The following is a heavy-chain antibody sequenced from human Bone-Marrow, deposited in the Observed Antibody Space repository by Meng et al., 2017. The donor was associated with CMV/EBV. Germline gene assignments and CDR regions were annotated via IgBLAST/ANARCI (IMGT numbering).Heavy chain of an antibody. CDR2: INPNSGGT. D-gene: IGHD2-8*01. V-gene: IGHV1-2*02. Sequence: ASVKVSCKASGYTFTGYYMHWVRQAPGQGLEWMGWINPNSGGTNYAQKFQGRVTTTRDTSISTAYMELSRLRSDDTAVYYCARRVSYYHYGMDVWGQGTTVTVSS. CDR1: GYTFTGYY. CDR3: ARRVSYYHYGMDV. J-gene: IGHJ6*02.